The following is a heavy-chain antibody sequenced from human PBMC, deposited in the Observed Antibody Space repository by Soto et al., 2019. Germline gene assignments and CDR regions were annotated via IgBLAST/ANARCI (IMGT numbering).Heavy chain of an antibody. CDR2: IRGFSPYT. V-gene: IGHV3-21*01. CDR3: ARDRGYDAHDYYYNAMDV. D-gene: IGHD2-15*01. CDR1: GFTFRTYT. J-gene: IGHJ6*02. Sequence: GGSLRLSCVASGFTFRTYTMNWVRQAPGKGLEWVSGIRGFSPYTFYAESVKGRFTISRDNAKNSLYLQMNSLGVEDTAVYYCARDRGYDAHDYYYNAMDVWGQGTTVTISS.